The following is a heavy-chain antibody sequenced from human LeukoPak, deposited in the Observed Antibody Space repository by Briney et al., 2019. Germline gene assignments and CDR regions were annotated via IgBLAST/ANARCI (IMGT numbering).Heavy chain of an antibody. J-gene: IGHJ4*02. CDR2: ISGSGGGT. Sequence: PGGSLRLSCAVSGITLSNYGMSWVRQAPGKGLEWVAGISGSGGGTNYADSVKGRFTISRDNPKNTLYLRMDSLRAEDTAVYFCAKRGVVVRVILVGFHKEANYFDSWGQGALVTVSS. V-gene: IGHV3-23*01. CDR3: AKRGVVVRVILVGFHKEANYFDS. D-gene: IGHD3-10*01. CDR1: GITLSNYG.